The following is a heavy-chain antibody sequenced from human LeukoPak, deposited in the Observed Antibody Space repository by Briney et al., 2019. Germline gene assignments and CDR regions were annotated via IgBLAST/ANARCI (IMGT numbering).Heavy chain of an antibody. D-gene: IGHD6-6*01. Sequence: PGGSLRLSCAASGFTFSDYYVSWIRQAPGKGLEWVGRIKSKSDGGTTDYAAPVKGRFTVSRDDSKNTLFLQMNSLKTEDTAVYYCATDAAQARWGQGTLVTVSS. CDR1: GFTFSDYY. CDR2: IKSKSDGGTT. V-gene: IGHV3-15*01. J-gene: IGHJ4*02. CDR3: ATDAAQAR.